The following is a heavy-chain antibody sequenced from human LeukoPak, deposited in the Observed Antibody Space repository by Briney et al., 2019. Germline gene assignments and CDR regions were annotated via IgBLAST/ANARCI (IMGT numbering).Heavy chain of an antibody. CDR1: GFTFSSYW. CDR3: TTGMNSGHR. CDR2: INSDGSST. D-gene: IGHD5-12*01. V-gene: IGHV3-74*01. J-gene: IGHJ5*02. Sequence: GGSLRLSCAASGFTFSSYWMHWVRQAPGKGLVWVSRINSDGSSTIYADSVKGRFTISRDNAKNTLYLQINSLRAEDTAVYYCTTGMNSGHRWGQGTLVTVSS.